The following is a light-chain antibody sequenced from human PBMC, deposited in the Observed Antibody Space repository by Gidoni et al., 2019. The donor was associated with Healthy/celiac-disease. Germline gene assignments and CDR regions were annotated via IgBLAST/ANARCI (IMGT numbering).Light chain of an antibody. CDR3: QQYDNLLFT. CDR1: QDISNY. V-gene: IGKV1-33*01. CDR2: DAS. J-gene: IGKJ3*01. Sequence: DIQMTQSPSSLSASGGDRVTITCQASQDISNYLNWYQQKPGIAPKLLIYDASNLETGVPSRFSGSGSGTDFTLTISSLQPEDIATYYCQQYDNLLFTFGPGTKVDIK.